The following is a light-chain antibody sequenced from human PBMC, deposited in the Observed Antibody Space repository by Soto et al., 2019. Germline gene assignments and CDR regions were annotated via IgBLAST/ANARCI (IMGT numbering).Light chain of an antibody. J-gene: IGKJ4*01. CDR2: GAS. V-gene: IGKV3-15*01. Sequence: EIVMTQSPATLSVSPGERATLSCRASQSVSINLAWYQQKPGQAPRLLIYGASTRATGIPARFSGSGSGTEFTLTISSLQSEDFAVYYCQQYNNWPSLTFGGGTKVDIK. CDR3: QQYNNWPSLT. CDR1: QSVSIN.